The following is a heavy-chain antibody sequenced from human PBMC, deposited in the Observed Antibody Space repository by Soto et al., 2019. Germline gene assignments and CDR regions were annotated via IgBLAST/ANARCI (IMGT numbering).Heavy chain of an antibody. CDR2: MLYNGNP. J-gene: IGHJ4*02. CDR3: ARQGPFYFDY. V-gene: IGHV4-39*01. Sequence: ETLSLTCTVSGDSISSGGYHWVWIRQPPGKGLEWIESMLYNGNPAYSPTLKSRVTMSADTSKNQFSLRLTSVTAADTAVFYCARQGPFYFDYWGQGALVTVSS. CDR1: GDSISSGGYH.